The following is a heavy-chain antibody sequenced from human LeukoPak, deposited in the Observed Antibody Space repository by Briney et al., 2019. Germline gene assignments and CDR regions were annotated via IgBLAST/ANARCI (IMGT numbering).Heavy chain of an antibody. D-gene: IGHD3-3*01. J-gene: IGHJ4*02. CDR1: GCSISSYY. V-gene: IGHV4-4*09. CDR2: IYTSGRT. CDR3: ARHHRGYDFWSGYPYFDY. Sequence: SESLSLTCTVSGCSISSYYWSWIRQPPGKGLEWIWYIYTSGRTNYNPSLKNRVTISVNTSKNQFSLKLSSVTARDTAVYYCARHHRGYDFWSGYPYFDYWGQGTLVTVSS.